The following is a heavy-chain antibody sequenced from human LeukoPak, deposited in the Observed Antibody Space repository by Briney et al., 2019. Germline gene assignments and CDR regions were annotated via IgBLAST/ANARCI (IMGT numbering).Heavy chain of an antibody. CDR1: GFTLSSHW. D-gene: IGHD1-26*01. CDR3: ARGATYAYLQDY. Sequence: GGSLRLSCADSGFTLSSHWMHWVRQAPGKGLAWVSRIKYDASSTSYADSVKGRFTVSRDNAKNTMYLQRNSPKAEGTGVYYCARGATYAYLQDYWGQGTLVTVSS. V-gene: IGHV3-74*01. J-gene: IGHJ4*02. CDR2: IKYDASST.